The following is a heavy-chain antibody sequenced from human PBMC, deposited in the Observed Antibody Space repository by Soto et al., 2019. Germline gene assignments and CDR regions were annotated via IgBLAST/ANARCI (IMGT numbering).Heavy chain of an antibody. D-gene: IGHD2-15*01. CDR1: GGTFSSYA. CDR2: IIPIFGTA. Sequence: SVKVSCKASGGTFSSYAISWVRQAPGQGLEWMGGIIPIFGTANYAQKFQGRVTITADESTSTAYMELSSLRSEDTAVYYCVRDGYSTPGFEYWGQGTLVTVSS. CDR3: VRDGYSTPGFEY. V-gene: IGHV1-69*13. J-gene: IGHJ4*02.